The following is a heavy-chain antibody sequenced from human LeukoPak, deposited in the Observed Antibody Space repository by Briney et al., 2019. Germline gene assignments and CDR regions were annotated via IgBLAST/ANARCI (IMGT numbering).Heavy chain of an antibody. V-gene: IGHV4-59*01. CDR1: GTSMNTNY. Sequence: SETLSPTCTVSGTSMNTNYCSWIRQPPGGGLEWNGYIYYIGSTNYNPSLRSRVTISVATSKSQFSLKLSSVTAADTAVYFCARGGARGELLFVYWGQGTLVTVSS. CDR3: ARGGARGELLFVY. D-gene: IGHD3-10*01. J-gene: IGHJ4*02. CDR2: IYYIGST.